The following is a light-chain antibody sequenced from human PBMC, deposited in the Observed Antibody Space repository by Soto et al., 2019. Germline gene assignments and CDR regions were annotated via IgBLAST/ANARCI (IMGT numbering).Light chain of an antibody. CDR2: GNN. J-gene: IGLJ2*01. CDR3: AAWDGSMNNVL. V-gene: IGLV1-44*01. Sequence: QSVLTQPPSASGTPGHRVTISCSGSGSSIGTNTVNWYRQLPGTASKLLIYGNNQRPSGVPDRFSGSKSGTSASLAISGLQSEDEAEYYCAAWDGSMNNVLFGGGTKVTVL. CDR1: GSSIGTNT.